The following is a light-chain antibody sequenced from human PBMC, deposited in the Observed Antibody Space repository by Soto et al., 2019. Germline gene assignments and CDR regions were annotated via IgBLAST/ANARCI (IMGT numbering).Light chain of an antibody. J-gene: IGKJ1*01. CDR1: QSISSW. Sequence: DIQMTQSPSTLSASVGDRVTIPCRASQSISSWLAWYQQKPGKAPKLLIYKASSLESGVPSRFSGSGSGTEFTLTISSLQPDDFATYYCQQYNSYPGTFGQGTKVEIK. V-gene: IGKV1-5*03. CDR2: KAS. CDR3: QQYNSYPGT.